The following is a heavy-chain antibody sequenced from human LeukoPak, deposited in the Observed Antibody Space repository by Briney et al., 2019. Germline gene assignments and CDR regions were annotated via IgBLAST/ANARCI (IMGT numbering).Heavy chain of an antibody. Sequence: GGSLRLSCAASGFTFSRYAMNWVRQAPGKGLEWVSYISSSGTTIYYADSVRGRFTVSRDNAKNSLYLQMDSLSAEDTAVYYCAGLRGVNRWGQGTLVAVSS. CDR1: GFTFSRYA. CDR2: ISSSGTTI. D-gene: IGHD3-10*01. J-gene: IGHJ4*02. V-gene: IGHV3-48*03. CDR3: AGLRGVNR.